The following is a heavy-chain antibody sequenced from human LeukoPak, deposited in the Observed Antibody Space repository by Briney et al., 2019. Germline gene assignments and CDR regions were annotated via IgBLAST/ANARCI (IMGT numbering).Heavy chain of an antibody. Sequence: ASVKVSCKASGYTFTSYGISWVRQAPGRGLEWMGWISAYNGNTNYAQKLQGRVTMTTDTSTSTAYMELRSLRSDDTAVYYCARSDYYDSSGYYYVDYFDYWGQGTLVTVSS. J-gene: IGHJ4*02. CDR3: ARSDYYDSSGYYYVDYFDY. V-gene: IGHV1-18*01. CDR1: GYTFTSYG. CDR2: ISAYNGNT. D-gene: IGHD3-22*01.